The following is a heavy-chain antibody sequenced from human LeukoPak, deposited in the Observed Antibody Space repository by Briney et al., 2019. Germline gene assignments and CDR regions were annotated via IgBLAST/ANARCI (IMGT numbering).Heavy chain of an antibody. CDR2: INHNGEMI. CDR1: RFTLSNYV. V-gene: IGHV3-48*02. D-gene: IGHD3-9*01. J-gene: IGHJ4*02. CDR3: ARDNDWAFHY. Sequence: PGGSLRLSCAASRFTLSNYVMIWVRQAPGKGLEWVSYINHNGEMIFYPDFVKGRFTISRDNAKNSLYLQMNSLRDEDTAVYYCARDNDWAFHYWGQGTLVTVSS.